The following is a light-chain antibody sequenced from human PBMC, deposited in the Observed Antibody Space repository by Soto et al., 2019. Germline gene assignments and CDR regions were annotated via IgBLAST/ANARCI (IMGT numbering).Light chain of an antibody. CDR3: QQRPDWPLS. Sequence: EIVLTQSPATLSLSPGERATRSCRASQSISSNLACYQQKPGQAPRLLIYDASNRTPGSAARFSGSGSGTDFPPTISSLEPVDFAVYYCQQRPDWPLSFGGGTKVEIK. J-gene: IGKJ4*01. V-gene: IGKV3-11*01. CDR2: DAS. CDR1: QSISSN.